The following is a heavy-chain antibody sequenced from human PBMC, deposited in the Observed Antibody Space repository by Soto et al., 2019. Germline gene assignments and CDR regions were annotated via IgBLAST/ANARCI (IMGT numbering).Heavy chain of an antibody. J-gene: IGHJ4*02. CDR1: GFTFNNAW. Sequence: VQLVESGGGLVKPGGSLRLSCAASGFTFNNAWMSWVRQAPGKGLEWVGHIKSKTDGGTTDSDAPVKGRFTISRDDSKTTRYLQMTSLKPEDTAVYYCATDAYYYGSGSSLFDYWGQGTLVTVSS. CDR3: ATDAYYYGSGSSLFDY. CDR2: IKSKTDGGTT. V-gene: IGHV3-15*01. D-gene: IGHD3-10*01.